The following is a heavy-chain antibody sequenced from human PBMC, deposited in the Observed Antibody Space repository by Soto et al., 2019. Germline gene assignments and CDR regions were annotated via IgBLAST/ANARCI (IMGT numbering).Heavy chain of an antibody. CDR3: ARDTAMVLYYYYYYMDV. V-gene: IGHV3-74*01. J-gene: IGHJ6*03. CDR2: INSDGSST. D-gene: IGHD5-18*01. CDR1: GFTFSSYW. Sequence: EVQLVESGGGLVQPGGSLRLSCAASGFTFSSYWMHWVRQAPGKGLVWVSRINSDGSSTSYADSVKGRFTISRDNAKNTLYLQMNSLRAEDKAVYYCARDTAMVLYYYYYYMDVWGKGTTVTVSS.